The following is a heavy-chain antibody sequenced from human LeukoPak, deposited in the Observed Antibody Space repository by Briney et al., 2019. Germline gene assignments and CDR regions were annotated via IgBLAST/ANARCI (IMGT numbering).Heavy chain of an antibody. CDR2: IYTSGST. Sequence: PSQTLSLTCTVSGGSISSGSYYWSWIRQPAGKGLEWIGRIYTSGSTNYNPSLKSRVTMSVDTSKNQFSLKLSSVTAADTAVYYCARVFPGSHYGPDAFDIWGQGTMVTVSS. V-gene: IGHV4-61*02. CDR3: ARVFPGSHYGPDAFDI. CDR1: GGSISSGSYY. J-gene: IGHJ3*02. D-gene: IGHD4-17*01.